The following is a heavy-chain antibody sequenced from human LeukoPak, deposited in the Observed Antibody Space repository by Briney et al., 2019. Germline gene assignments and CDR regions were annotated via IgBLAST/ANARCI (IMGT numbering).Heavy chain of an antibody. Sequence: GGSLRLSCAASGFTFSSYAMSWVRQAPGKGLEWVSGISGSGGGTYNADSVKGWFTISRDNSKNTLYLQMNSLRAEDTAVYYCAKNGVNYWYFDLWGRGTLVTVSS. CDR1: GFTFSSYA. J-gene: IGHJ2*01. V-gene: IGHV3-23*01. CDR2: ISGSGGGT. D-gene: IGHD2-8*01. CDR3: AKNGVNYWYFDL.